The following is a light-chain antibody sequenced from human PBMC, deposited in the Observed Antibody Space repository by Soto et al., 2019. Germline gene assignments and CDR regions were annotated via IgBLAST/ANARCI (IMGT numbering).Light chain of an antibody. CDR2: GTS. V-gene: IGKV3-20*01. CDR1: QSVSSSY. Sequence: EIVLTQSPGTLSLSPGDRATLSCRASQSVSSSYLAWYQQKPGLAPRLLIYGTSSRATGIPDRFSGSGSGTDFTLTIGRLEPEDFAVFYCQQYGTSPLTFGQGTRWRL. J-gene: IGKJ5*01. CDR3: QQYGTSPLT.